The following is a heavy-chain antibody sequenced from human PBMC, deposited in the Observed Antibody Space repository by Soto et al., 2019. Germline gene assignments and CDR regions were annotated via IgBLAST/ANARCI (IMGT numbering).Heavy chain of an antibody. Sequence: GASVKVSCKASGLTFTSSAVQWVRQARGQRLEWIGWIVVGSGNTNYAQKFQERVTITRDMSTSTAYMELSSLRSEDTAVYYCAADQDIVVVVAAIWGQGTLVTAPQ. CDR1: GLTFTSSA. V-gene: IGHV1-58*01. D-gene: IGHD2-15*01. CDR2: IVVGSGNT. J-gene: IGHJ4*02. CDR3: AADQDIVVVVAAI.